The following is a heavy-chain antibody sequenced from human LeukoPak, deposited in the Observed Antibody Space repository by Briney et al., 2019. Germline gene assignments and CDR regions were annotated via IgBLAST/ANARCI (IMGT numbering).Heavy chain of an antibody. D-gene: IGHD3-22*01. J-gene: IGHJ4*02. CDR1: GGTFSSYA. V-gene: IGHV1-69*13. CDR2: IIPIFGTA. Sequence: GASVKVSCKASGGTFSSYAISWVRQAPGQGLEWMGGIIPIFGTANYAQKFQGRVTITADESTSTAYMELSSLRSEDTAVYYCASAYYYDSSGPFDYWGQGTLVTASS. CDR3: ASAYYYDSSGPFDY.